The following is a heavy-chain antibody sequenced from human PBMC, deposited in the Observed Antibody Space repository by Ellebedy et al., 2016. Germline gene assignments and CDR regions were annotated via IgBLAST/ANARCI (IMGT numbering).Heavy chain of an antibody. J-gene: IGHJ4*02. Sequence: GESLKISXAASGFTFSSYSMNWVRQAPGKGLEWVSSISSSSSYIYYADSVKGRFTISRDNAKNSLYLQMNSLRAEDTAVYYCAREWNSFGIAALSHWGQGTLVTVSS. CDR1: GFTFSSYS. CDR2: ISSSSSYI. CDR3: AREWNSFGIAALSH. V-gene: IGHV3-21*01. D-gene: IGHD6-13*01.